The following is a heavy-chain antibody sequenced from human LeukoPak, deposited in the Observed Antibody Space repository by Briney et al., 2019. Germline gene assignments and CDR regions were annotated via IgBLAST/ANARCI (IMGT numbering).Heavy chain of an antibody. CDR3: ARESDNSRDFDY. CDR1: GGSFSGYY. V-gene: IGHV4-34*01. D-gene: IGHD5-24*01. CDR2: IYYSGST. Sequence: PSETLSLTCAVYGGSFSGYYWSWIRQPPGKGLEWIGSIYYSGSTYYNPSLKSRVTISVDTSKNQFSLKLSSVTAADTAVYYCARESDNSRDFDYWGQGTLVTVSS. J-gene: IGHJ4*02.